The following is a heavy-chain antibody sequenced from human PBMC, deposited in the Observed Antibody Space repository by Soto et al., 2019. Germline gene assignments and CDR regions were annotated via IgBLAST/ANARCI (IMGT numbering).Heavy chain of an antibody. CDR1: GYTFTSYG. Sequence: GASVKVSCKASGYTFTSYGISWVRQAPGQGLEWMGWISAYNGNTNYAQKLQGRVTMTTDTSTSTAYMELRSLRSDDTAVYYCARDLGSNRVGWYFDLWGRGTLVTSPQ. CDR3: ARDLGSNRVGWYFDL. CDR2: ISAYNGNT. D-gene: IGHD3-10*01. J-gene: IGHJ2*01. V-gene: IGHV1-18*01.